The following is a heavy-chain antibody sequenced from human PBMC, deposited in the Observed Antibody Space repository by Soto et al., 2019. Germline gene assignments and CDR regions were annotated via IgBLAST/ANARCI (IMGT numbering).Heavy chain of an antibody. Sequence: QVQLVQSGAEVKKPGSSVKVSCKASGGTFSSYAISWVRQAPGPGLEWMGGLIPIFGTTNYAQKVQGRVTITADKSTSTAYMELSSLRSEDTAVYYCARQVGMIVGDTAVWYFDLWGRGTVFTVSS. CDR1: GGTFSSYA. J-gene: IGHJ2*01. V-gene: IGHV1-69*06. D-gene: IGHD1-26*01. CDR2: LIPIFGTT. CDR3: ARQVGMIVGDTAVWYFDL.